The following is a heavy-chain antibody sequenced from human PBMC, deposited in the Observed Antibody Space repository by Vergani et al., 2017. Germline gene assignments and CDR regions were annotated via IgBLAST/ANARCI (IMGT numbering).Heavy chain of an antibody. CDR2: IYYSGST. D-gene: IGHD3-10*01. V-gene: IGHV4-59*08. Sequence: VLLLLSVPGLVKPSETLSLTCTISGGSISSYYWIWIRQPPGKGLEWIGYIYYSGSTYYNPSLKSRVTISVDTSKNQFSLKLSSVTAADTAVYYCARGALWGITMVRGVIITPYFDYWGQGTLVTVSS. J-gene: IGHJ4*02. CDR1: GGSISSYY. CDR3: ARGALWGITMVRGVIITPYFDY.